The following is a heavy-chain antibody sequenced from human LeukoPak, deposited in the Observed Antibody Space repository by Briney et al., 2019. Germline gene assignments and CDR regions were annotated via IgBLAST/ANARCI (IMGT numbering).Heavy chain of an antibody. V-gene: IGHV3-30-3*01. J-gene: IGHJ4*02. D-gene: IGHD2-21*02. CDR3: ARDTRGDYYFDY. CDR2: ISYDGSNK. CDR1: GFTFSSYA. Sequence: PGRSLRLSCAASGFTFSSYAMHWVRQAPGKGLEWVAVISYDGSNKYYADSVKGRFTISRDNSKNTLYLQMNSLRAEDTAVYYCARDTRGDYYFDYWGRGTLVTVSS.